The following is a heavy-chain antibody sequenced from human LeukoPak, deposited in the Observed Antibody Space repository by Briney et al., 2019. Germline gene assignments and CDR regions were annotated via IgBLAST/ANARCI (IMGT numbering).Heavy chain of an antibody. Sequence: GGSLRLSCAASGFTFSSYSMNWVRQAPGKGLEWVSSISSSSSYMYYADSVKGRFTISRDNAKNSLYLQLNSLRGEDTAVYYCARDHSTTMDPGYHYYAVDVWGQGTTVTVSS. J-gene: IGHJ6*02. CDR3: ARDHSTTMDPGYHYYAVDV. V-gene: IGHV3-21*01. CDR2: ISSSSSYM. D-gene: IGHD2/OR15-2a*01. CDR1: GFTFSSYS.